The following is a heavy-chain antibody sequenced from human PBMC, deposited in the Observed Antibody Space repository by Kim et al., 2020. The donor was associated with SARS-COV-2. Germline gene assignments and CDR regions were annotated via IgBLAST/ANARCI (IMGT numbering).Heavy chain of an antibody. CDR1: GFTFSGYG. CDR3: AKSRSTSY. D-gene: IGHD2-2*01. V-gene: IGHV3-7*03. CDR2: INEDGSEK. Sequence: GVSLRLSCVTSGFTFSGYGIGWVRQAPGKGLEWVANINEDGSEKYYVDSVKGRFIISRDNAKNSLYLQMNSLRAEDTAVYYCAKSRSTSYCGHGT. J-gene: IGHJ6*02.